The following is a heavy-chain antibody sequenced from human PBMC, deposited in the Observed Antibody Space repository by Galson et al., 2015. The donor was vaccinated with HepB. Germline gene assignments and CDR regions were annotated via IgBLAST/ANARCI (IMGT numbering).Heavy chain of an antibody. CDR2: IYHSGST. CDR1: GGSISSGGYS. D-gene: IGHD3-3*01. Sequence: TLSLTCAVSGGSISSGGYSWSWIRQPPGKGLEWIGYIYHSGSTYYNPSLKSRVTISVDRSKNQFSLKLSSVTAADTAVYHCARSRPSHIGDFWSGPPPGGYYYIDVWGKGTMVTVSS. J-gene: IGHJ6*03. V-gene: IGHV4-30-2*01. CDR3: ARSRPSHIGDFWSGPPPGGYYYIDV.